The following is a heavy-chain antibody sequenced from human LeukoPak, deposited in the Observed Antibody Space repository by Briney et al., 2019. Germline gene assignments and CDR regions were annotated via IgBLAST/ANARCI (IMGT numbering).Heavy chain of an antibody. Sequence: GGSLRLSCAASGFTFNSYWTHWVRQAPGKGLLWVSRINGDGSSTNYADSVKGRFTISRDNAKNTLYLQMNSLRAEDTAVYYCARGSGVGDYWGQGTLVTVSS. CDR3: ARGSGVGDY. V-gene: IGHV3-74*01. CDR1: GFTFNSYW. J-gene: IGHJ4*02. CDR2: INGDGSST. D-gene: IGHD7-27*01.